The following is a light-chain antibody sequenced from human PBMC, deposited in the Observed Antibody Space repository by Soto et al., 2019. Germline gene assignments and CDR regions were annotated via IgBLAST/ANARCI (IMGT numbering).Light chain of an antibody. CDR1: QSVSSN. V-gene: IGKV3-15*01. Sequence: EIVMTQFAAAVSVSPGERATLSCRASQSVSSNLGWYQQKPGQAPRLVIYGASTRATGIPARFSGSGSGTEFTLTISSLQSEDFAVYYCQQYNNWPRTFGQGAKVDI. CDR2: GAS. CDR3: QQYNNWPRT. J-gene: IGKJ1*01.